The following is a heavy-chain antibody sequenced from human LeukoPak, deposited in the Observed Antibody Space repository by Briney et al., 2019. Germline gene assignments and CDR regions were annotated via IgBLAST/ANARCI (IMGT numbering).Heavy chain of an antibody. J-gene: IGHJ3*02. CDR2: IIPIFGTA. CDR1: GGTFSSYA. Sequence: SVKVSCKASGGTFSSYAISWVRQAPGQGLEWMGRIIPIFGTANYAQKFQGRVTITTDESTSTAYMELSSLRSEDTAVYYCARDDILTGHAFDIWGQGTMVTVSP. CDR3: ARDDILTGHAFDI. D-gene: IGHD3-9*01. V-gene: IGHV1-69*05.